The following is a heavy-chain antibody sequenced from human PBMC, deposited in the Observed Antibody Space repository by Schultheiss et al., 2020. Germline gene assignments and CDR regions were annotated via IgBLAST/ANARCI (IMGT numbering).Heavy chain of an antibody. J-gene: IGHJ4*02. CDR1: GFTFSSYG. CDR2: IWYDGSNK. Sequence: GGSQRLSCAASGFTFSSYGMHWVRQAPGKGLEWVAVIWYDGSNKYYADSVKGRFTISRDNSKNTLYLQLNSLRAEDTAIYNCVKPKFGSGSYYPLDYWGQGTLVTVSS. D-gene: IGHD3-10*01. CDR3: VKPKFGSGSYYPLDY. V-gene: IGHV3-33*06.